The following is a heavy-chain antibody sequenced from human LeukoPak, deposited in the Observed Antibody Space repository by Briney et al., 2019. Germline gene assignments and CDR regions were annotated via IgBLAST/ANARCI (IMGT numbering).Heavy chain of an antibody. CDR2: IYSGGST. V-gene: IGHV3-66*01. D-gene: IGHD5-12*01. CDR3: ARGMATTPYYFDY. Sequence: GGSLRLSCAASGFTVSSNYMSWVRQAPGKGLEWVSVIYSGGSTYYADSVKGRLTISRDNSKNTLYLQMNSLRAEDTAVYYCARGMATTPYYFDYWGQGTLVTVSS. CDR1: GFTVSSNY. J-gene: IGHJ4*02.